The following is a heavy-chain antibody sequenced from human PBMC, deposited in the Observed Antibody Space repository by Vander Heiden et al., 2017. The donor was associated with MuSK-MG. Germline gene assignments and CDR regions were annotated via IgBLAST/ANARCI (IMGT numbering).Heavy chain of an antibody. V-gene: IGHV4-34*01. CDR1: GGSFSGYY. J-gene: IGHJ6*02. Sequence: QVQLQQWGAGLLKPSETLSLTCAVYGGSFSGYYWSWIRQPPGKGLEWIGEINHSGSTNYNPSLKSRVTISVDTSKNQFSLKLSSVTAADTAVYYCARGHYYGSGRGRMDVWGQGTTVTVSS. D-gene: IGHD3-10*01. CDR2: INHSGST. CDR3: ARGHYYGSGRGRMDV.